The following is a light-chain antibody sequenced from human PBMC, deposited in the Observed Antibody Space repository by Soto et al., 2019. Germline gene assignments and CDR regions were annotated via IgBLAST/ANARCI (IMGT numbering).Light chain of an antibody. Sequence: EIVLTQSPGTLSLSPGERATLSCRASQSVSPNLAWYQQRPGQAPRLLIYGASTRATGIPGRFSGSGSGTEFTLTISSLESEDFAVYYCQQYYSWPSFGQGTRLEI. CDR3: QQYYSWPS. CDR1: QSVSPN. J-gene: IGKJ5*01. V-gene: IGKV3-15*01. CDR2: GAS.